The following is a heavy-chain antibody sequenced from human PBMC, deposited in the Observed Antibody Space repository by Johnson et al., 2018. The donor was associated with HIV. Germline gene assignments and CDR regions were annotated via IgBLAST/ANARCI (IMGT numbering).Heavy chain of an antibody. CDR2: ISYDGSNK. V-gene: IGHV3-30*04. CDR1: GFTFSNYV. D-gene: IGHD3-10*01. CDR3: ARDLLSSHLYAFDI. Sequence: QVQLVESGGGVVQPGRSLRLSCAASGFTFSNYVMHWVRQAPGKGLEWVAVISYDGSNKYYADSVKGRFTISRDNSKNTLYLQMNSLRAEDTAVYYGARDLLSSHLYAFDIWGQGTMVTVSS. J-gene: IGHJ3*02.